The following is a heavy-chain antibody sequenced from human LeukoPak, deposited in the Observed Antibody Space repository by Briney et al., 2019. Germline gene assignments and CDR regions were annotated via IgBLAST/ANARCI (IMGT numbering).Heavy chain of an antibody. V-gene: IGHV3-23*01. CDR3: AKDYHSSGTYHDY. Sequence: QPGGSLRLSCAASGFTVSTYAMSWVRQAPGKGLEWVSGINRSGGRTYNADSVKGRFTISSDDSKNMLYLQMNNLRAEDTAVYYCAKDYHSSGTYHDYWGQGTLVTVSS. CDR2: INRSGGRT. CDR1: GFTVSTYA. J-gene: IGHJ4*02. D-gene: IGHD3-10*01.